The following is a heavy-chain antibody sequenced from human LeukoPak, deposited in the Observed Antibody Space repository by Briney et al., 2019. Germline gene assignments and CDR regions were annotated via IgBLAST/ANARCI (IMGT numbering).Heavy chain of an antibody. CDR3: AKDPHVLRFLEWLSAFDY. V-gene: IGHV3-23*01. J-gene: IGHJ4*02. D-gene: IGHD3-3*01. CDR2: ISGSGDST. Sequence: GGSLRLSCAPSGFTFSNYAMSWVRQAPGKGLEWVSAISGSGDSTYYADSVKGRFTISRDNSKNTLYLHMNSLRAEDTAVYYCAKDPHVLRFLEWLSAFDYWGQGTLVTVSS. CDR1: GFTFSNYA.